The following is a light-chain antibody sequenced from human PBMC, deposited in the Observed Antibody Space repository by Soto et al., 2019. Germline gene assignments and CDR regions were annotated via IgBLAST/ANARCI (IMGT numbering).Light chain of an antibody. V-gene: IGKV1-9*01. J-gene: IGKJ1*01. CDR3: QQVNAYPWT. CDR2: AAS. CDR1: QVIGSY. Sequence: DIQLTQSPSFLSASVGDRVTITCRASQVIGSYLAWYQQKPGKAPKLLIYAASTLQSGVPSRFSGSGSGTEFTLPIISLQPEDFASSYCQQVNAYPWTFGQGNKVEIE.